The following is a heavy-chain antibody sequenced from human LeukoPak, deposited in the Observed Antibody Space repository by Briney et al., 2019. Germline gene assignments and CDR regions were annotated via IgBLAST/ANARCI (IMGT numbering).Heavy chain of an antibody. Sequence: SGPTLVNPTQTLTLTCTFSGFSLSTSGMRVSWIRQPPGKALEWLARIDWDDDQFYSTSLKTRLTISKDTSKNQVVLTMTNMDPVDTATYYCARSRLPNYYDSSADIPFDYWGQGTLVTVSS. D-gene: IGHD3-22*01. V-gene: IGHV2-70*04. J-gene: IGHJ4*02. CDR2: IDWDDDQ. CDR3: ARSRLPNYYDSSADIPFDY. CDR1: GFSLSTSGMR.